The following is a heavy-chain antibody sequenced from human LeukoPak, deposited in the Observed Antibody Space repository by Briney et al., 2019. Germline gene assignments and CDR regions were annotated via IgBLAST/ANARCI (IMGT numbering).Heavy chain of an antibody. D-gene: IGHD3-22*01. CDR2: IYYSGST. Sequence: PSETLSLTCTVSGGSISSSSYYWGWMRRPPGKGLEWIGSIYYSGSTYYNPSLKSRVTISVDTSKNQFSLKLSSVTAADTAVYYCARGGSDYYDSSGHPDYWGQGTLVTVSS. CDR1: GGSISSSSYY. CDR3: ARGGSDYYDSSGHPDY. V-gene: IGHV4-39*07. J-gene: IGHJ4*02.